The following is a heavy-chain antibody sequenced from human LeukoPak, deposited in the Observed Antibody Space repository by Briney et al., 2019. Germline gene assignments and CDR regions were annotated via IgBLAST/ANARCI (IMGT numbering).Heavy chain of an antibody. CDR2: IYYSGST. CDR1: GGSISSSSYY. CDR3: ARVGGGYYYGSGSLLSFDY. D-gene: IGHD3-10*01. J-gene: IGHJ4*02. V-gene: IGHV4-39*07. Sequence: PSETLSLTCTVSGGSISSSSYYWGWIRQPPGKGLEWIGSIYYSGSTYYNPSLKSRVTISVDTSKNQFSLKLSSVTAADTAVCYWARVGGGYYYGSGSLLSFDYWGQGTLVTVSS.